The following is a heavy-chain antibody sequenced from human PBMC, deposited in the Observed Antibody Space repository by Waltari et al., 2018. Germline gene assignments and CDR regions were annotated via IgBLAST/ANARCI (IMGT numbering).Heavy chain of an antibody. Sequence: EVQLLESGGGLVQPGGSLRLSCAASGFTFSSYAMSWVRQAPGKGLEWCSVICSGGSTYYVDSVKGRFTISRDNSKNTLYLQMNSLRAEDTAVYYCAKDRHGRAAAGDYWGQGTLVTVSS. J-gene: IGHJ4*02. CDR1: GFTFSSYA. CDR3: AKDRHGRAAAGDY. CDR2: ICSGGST. V-gene: IGHV3-23*03. D-gene: IGHD6-13*01.